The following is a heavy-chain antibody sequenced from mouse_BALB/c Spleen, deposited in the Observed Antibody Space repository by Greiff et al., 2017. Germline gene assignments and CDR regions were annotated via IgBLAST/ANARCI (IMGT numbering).Heavy chain of an antibody. Sequence: EVQLVESGAELVKPGASVKLSCTASGFNIKDTYMHWVKQRPEQGLEWIGRIDPANGNTKYDPKFQGKATITADTSSNTAYLQLSSLTSEDTAVYYCGRGSSHYYARDYWGQGTSVTVSS. V-gene: IGHV14-3*02. J-gene: IGHJ4*01. CDR3: GRGSSHYYARDY. CDR2: IDPANGNT. D-gene: IGHD1-1*01. CDR1: GFNIKDTY.